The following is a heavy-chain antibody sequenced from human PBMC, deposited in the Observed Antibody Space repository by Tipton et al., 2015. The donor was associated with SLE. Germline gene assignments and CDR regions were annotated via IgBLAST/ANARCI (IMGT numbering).Heavy chain of an antibody. CDR3: ARDLSPYSSSWDDAFDI. CDR2: IYYSGST. J-gene: IGHJ3*02. Sequence: TLSLTCTVSGGSISSSSYYWGWIRQPPGKGLEWIGSIYYSGSTYYNPSLKSRVTISVDTSKNQFSLKLSSVTAADTAVYYCARDLSPYSSSWDDAFDIWGQGTMVTVS. V-gene: IGHV4-39*07. D-gene: IGHD6-13*01. CDR1: GGSISSSSYY.